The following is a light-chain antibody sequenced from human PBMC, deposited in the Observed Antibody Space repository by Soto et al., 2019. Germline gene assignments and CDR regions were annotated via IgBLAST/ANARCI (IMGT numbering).Light chain of an antibody. V-gene: IGLV2-14*01. Sequence: QSALTQPASVSGSPGQSITISCTGTSSDVGGYNYVFWFQQHPGKAPKLLIYEVSRRPSGVSDRFTGSKSGNTASLTISGLQADDEADYYCNSHERSNIRVFGGGTKLTVL. CDR3: NSHERSNIRV. J-gene: IGLJ3*02. CDR1: SSDVGGYNY. CDR2: EVS.